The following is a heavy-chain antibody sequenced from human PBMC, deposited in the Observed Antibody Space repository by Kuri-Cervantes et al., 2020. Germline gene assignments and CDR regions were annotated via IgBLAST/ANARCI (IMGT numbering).Heavy chain of an antibody. J-gene: IGHJ4*02. CDR3: AKSSRSYNWGFFDF. V-gene: IGHV3-48*01. D-gene: IGHD1-26*01. CDR2: ISSSGSTI. Sequence: GGSLRLSCAASGFTFSSYSMNWVRQAPGKGLEWVSYISSSGSTIYYADSVRGRFTISRDNSQSTLYLQMNSLRAEDTAVYYCAKSSRSYNWGFFDFWGQGTLVTVSS. CDR1: GFTFSSYS.